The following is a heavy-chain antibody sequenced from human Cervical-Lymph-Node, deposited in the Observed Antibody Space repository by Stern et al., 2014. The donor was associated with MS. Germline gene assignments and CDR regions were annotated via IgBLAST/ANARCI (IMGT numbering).Heavy chain of an antibody. CDR1: GGSMRGYY. V-gene: IGHV4-59*01. J-gene: IGHJ2*01. CDR3: ARGGNYGYWHFDL. D-gene: IGHD4-17*01. Sequence: QVQLQESGPGLVKPSQTLSLTCTVSGGSMRGYYWTWIRQPPGKGLEWIGYIYNTGSTNYNPSLESRLTMSIDTAKNQFSLKLTSVSAVDTAVYYCARGGNYGYWHFDLWGRGTLVIVSS. CDR2: IYNTGST.